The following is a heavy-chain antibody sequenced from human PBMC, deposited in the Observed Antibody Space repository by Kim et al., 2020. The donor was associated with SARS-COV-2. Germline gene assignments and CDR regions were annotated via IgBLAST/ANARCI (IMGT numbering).Heavy chain of an antibody. D-gene: IGHD2-15*01. CDR2: INHSGST. J-gene: IGHJ4*02. CDR3: ARGRVGYCSGGSCYSPPPYYCDY. V-gene: IGHV4-34*01. CDR1: GGSFSGYY. Sequence: SETLSLTCAVYGGSFSGYYWSWIRQPPGKGLEWIGEINHSGSTNYNPSLKSRVTISVDTSKNQFSLKLSSVTAADTAVYYCARGRVGYCSGGSCYSPPPYYCDYWGQGTLVTVSS.